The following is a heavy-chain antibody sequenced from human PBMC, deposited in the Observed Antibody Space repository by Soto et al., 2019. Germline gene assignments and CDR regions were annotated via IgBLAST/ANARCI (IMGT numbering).Heavy chain of an antibody. D-gene: IGHD5-12*01. CDR1: GFTFSSYW. CDR3: ARVWRGYSGYDFAFDI. V-gene: IGHV3-7*03. J-gene: IGHJ3*02. Sequence: GGSLRLSCAASGFTFSSYWMSWVRQAPGKGLEWVANIKQDGSEKYYVDSVKGRFTISRDNAKNSLYLQMNSLRAEDTAVYYCARVWRGYSGYDFAFDIWGQGTMVTVSS. CDR2: IKQDGSEK.